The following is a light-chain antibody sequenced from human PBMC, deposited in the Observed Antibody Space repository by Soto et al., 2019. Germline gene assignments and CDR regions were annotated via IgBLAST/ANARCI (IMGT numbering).Light chain of an antibody. V-gene: IGKV4-1*01. J-gene: IGKJ1*01. CDR1: QSVLYSSNNKNY. CDR3: QQYYNTPRT. Sequence: DIVMTQSPDSLAVSLGERATINCKSSQSVLYSSNNKNYLAWYQQKPGQPPKLLIYWASTRESGVPDRFIGSGSGTDFTLTISSLQAEDVAVYYCQQYYNTPRTFCQGTKVEIK. CDR2: WAS.